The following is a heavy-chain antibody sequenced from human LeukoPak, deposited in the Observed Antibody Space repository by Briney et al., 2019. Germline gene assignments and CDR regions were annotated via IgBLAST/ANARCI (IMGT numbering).Heavy chain of an antibody. D-gene: IGHD3-16*01. CDR3: ARDDLGGRKAFDY. CDR2: IYSGGST. CDR1: GVTASSNY. V-gene: IGHV3-53*01. J-gene: IGHJ4*02. Sequence: GGSLRLSCAASGVTASSNYMSWGRHALGEGLGWVSVIYSGGSTYYAVSVKGRFTISRDNSKNPPYLQMNSLRAEDTAVYYCARDDLGGRKAFDYWGQGTLVTVSS.